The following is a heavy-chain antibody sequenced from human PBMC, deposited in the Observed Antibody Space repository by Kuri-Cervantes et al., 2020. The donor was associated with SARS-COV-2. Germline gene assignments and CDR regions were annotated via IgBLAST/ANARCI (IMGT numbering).Heavy chain of an antibody. D-gene: IGHD2-8*01. CDR2: ISWDGGST. CDR3: ARAAVKGVRHAEYFQH. CDR1: GFTFDDYA. Sequence: LSLTCAASGFTFDDYAMHWVRQAPGKGLEWVSLISWDGGSTYYADSVRGRFTISRDNSKNTLYLQMNSLRAEDTAVYYCARAAVKGVRHAEYFQHWGQGTLVTVSS. J-gene: IGHJ1*01. V-gene: IGHV3-43D*04.